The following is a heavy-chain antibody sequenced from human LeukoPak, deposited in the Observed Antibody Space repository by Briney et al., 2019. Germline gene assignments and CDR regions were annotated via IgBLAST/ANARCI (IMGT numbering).Heavy chain of an antibody. CDR1: GFTFSNYW. CDR3: TRILVGRNRAFDI. V-gene: IGHV3-74*01. D-gene: IGHD2-21*01. J-gene: IGHJ3*02. CDR2: IKSDGSST. Sequence: PGGSLRLSCAASGFTFSNYWMHWVRQAPGKGLVWVSRIKSDGSSTNYADSVKGRFTISRDNAKNTLYLQMNSLRAEDTAMYYCTRILVGRNRAFDIWGQGTMATVSS.